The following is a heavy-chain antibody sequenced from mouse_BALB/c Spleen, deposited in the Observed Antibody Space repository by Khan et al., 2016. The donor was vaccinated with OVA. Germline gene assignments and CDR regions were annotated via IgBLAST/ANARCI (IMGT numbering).Heavy chain of an antibody. CDR2: IWSDGST. V-gene: IGHV2-6-1*01. CDR3: ARQPYYHYYIMDY. CDR1: GFSLNNYG. D-gene: IGHD2-10*01. Sequence: VQLQQSGPGLVAPSQSLSITCTISGFSLNNYGVHWVPQPPGKGLEWLVVIWSDGSTAYNSALNSRLSISKDNSKSKVFLKMNSLQTDDTAMYYCARQPYYHYYIMDYWGQGTSVTVSS. J-gene: IGHJ4*01.